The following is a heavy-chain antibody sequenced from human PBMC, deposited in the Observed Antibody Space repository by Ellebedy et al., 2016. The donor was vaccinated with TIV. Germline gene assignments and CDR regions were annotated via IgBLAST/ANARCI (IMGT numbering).Heavy chain of an antibody. V-gene: IGHV4-39*07. CDR1: GGSISSSSYY. CDR3: AREYSSGWYGRRRFDY. J-gene: IGHJ4*02. CDR2: IYYSGST. Sequence: SETLSLTCTVSGGSISSSSYYWGWIRQPPGKGLEWIGSIYYSGSTYYNPSLKSRVTISVDTSKNQFSLKLSSVTAADTAVYYCAREYSSGWYGRRRFDYWGQGTLVTVSS. D-gene: IGHD6-19*01.